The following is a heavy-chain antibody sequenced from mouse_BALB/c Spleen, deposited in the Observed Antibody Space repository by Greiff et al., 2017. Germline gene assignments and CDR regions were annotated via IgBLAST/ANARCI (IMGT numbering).Heavy chain of an antibody. V-gene: IGHV5-4*02. Sequence: EVQLVESGGGLVKPGGSLKLSCAASGFTFSDYYMYWVRQTPEKRLEWVATISDGGSYTYYPDSVKGRFTIARDNAKNNLYLQMSSLKSEDTAMYYCARDGYWGQGTTLTVSS. CDR2: ISDGGSYT. CDR3: ARDGY. CDR1: GFTFSDYY. J-gene: IGHJ2*01.